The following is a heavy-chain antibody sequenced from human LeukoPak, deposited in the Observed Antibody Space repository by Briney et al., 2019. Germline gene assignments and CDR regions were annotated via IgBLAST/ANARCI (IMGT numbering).Heavy chain of an antibody. Sequence: ASVKVSCKASGGTFSSYAISWVRQAPGQGLEWMGRIIPILGIANYAQKFRGRVTITADKSTSTAYMELSSLRSDDTAVYYCARDIAPSGNHHFDYWGQGTLVTVSP. CDR1: GGTFSSYA. V-gene: IGHV1-69*04. CDR3: ARDIAPSGNHHFDY. D-gene: IGHD6-13*01. CDR2: IIPILGIA. J-gene: IGHJ4*02.